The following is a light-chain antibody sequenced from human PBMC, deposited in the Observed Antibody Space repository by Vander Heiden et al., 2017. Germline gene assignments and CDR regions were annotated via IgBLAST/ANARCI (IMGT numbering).Light chain of an antibody. Sequence: SYVLTQPPSVSVAPGQTARITCGGDNIGSKSVHWYQQKPGQAPVLVVHDDNFRPSGIPERVSGSKSGNTATLIINRVEAGDEAVYYCQVWDSTSGHVVFGGGTKLTVL. CDR3: QVWDSTSGHVV. V-gene: IGLV3-21*02. CDR1: NIGSKS. J-gene: IGLJ2*01. CDR2: DDN.